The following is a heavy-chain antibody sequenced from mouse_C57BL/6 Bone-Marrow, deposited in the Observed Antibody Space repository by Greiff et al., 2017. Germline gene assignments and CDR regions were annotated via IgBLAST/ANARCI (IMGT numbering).Heavy chain of an antibody. CDR2: IYPGDGDT. CDR3: LYYEMDD. V-gene: IGHV1-82*01. CDR1: GYAFSSSW. Sequence: VQLQQPGPELVKPGASVKISCKASGYAFSSSWMNWVKQRPGEGLEWIGRIYPGDGDTNYNGKFKGKATLTADKSSSTAYMQLSSLTSEDSAVYFCLYYEMDDWGQGTSVTVSS. J-gene: IGHJ4*01.